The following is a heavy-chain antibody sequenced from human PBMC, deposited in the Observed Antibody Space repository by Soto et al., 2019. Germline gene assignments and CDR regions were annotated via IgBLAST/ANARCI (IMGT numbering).Heavy chain of an antibody. D-gene: IGHD6-6*01. CDR3: ARRARPDFYYMDV. J-gene: IGHJ6*03. CDR1: GFTRSGYA. Sequence: EVQLAESGGGLAQPGGSLRLSCAASGFTRSGYAMDWVRQAPGKGLEYVSGIRSNGVGTYYANSVQGRFTISRDNSKNTVYLQMGSLRPEDMAVYYCARRARPDFYYMDVWGKGTTVTVSS. V-gene: IGHV3-64*01. CDR2: IRSNGVGT.